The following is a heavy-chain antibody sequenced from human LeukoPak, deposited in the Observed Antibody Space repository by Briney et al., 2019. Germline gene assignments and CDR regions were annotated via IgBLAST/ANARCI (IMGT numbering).Heavy chain of an antibody. V-gene: IGHV4-59*01. CDR2: IYYSGST. J-gene: IGHJ6*02. D-gene: IGHD3-10*01. CDR3: ARLWFGELGVDV. Sequence: SETLSLTCTVSGGSISSYYWSWIRQPPGKGLEWIGYIYYSGSTNYNPSLKSRVTISVDTSKNQFSLKLSSVTAADTAVYYCARLWFGELGVDVWGQGTTVTVSS. CDR1: GGSISSYY.